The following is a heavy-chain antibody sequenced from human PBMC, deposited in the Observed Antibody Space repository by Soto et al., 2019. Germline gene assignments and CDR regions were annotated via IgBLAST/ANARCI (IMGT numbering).Heavy chain of an antibody. CDR1: GGSISSSSYY. V-gene: IGHV4-39*01. CDR2: IYYSGST. D-gene: IGHD3-10*01. J-gene: IGHJ5*02. Sequence: SETLSLTCTVSGGSISSSSYYWGWIRQPPGKGLEWIGSIYYSGSTYYNPSLKSRVTISVDTSKNQFSLKLSSVTAAETAVYYCARGGSLLWFGEWYNWFDPWGQGTLVTVSS. CDR3: ARGGSLLWFGEWYNWFDP.